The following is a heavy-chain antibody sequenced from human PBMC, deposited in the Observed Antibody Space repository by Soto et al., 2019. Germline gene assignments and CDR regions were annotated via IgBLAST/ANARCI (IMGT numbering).Heavy chain of an antibody. J-gene: IGHJ4*02. D-gene: IGHD1-26*01. CDR1: GFTFDDYA. CDR2: ISGDGGST. CDR3: AKDMEASGGSTLGAFDY. Sequence: GESLKISCAASGFTFDDYAMHWVRQAPGKGLEWVSLISGDGGSTYYADYVKGRFTISRDNSKNSLYLQMNSLRTEDTALYYCAKDMEASGGSTLGAFDYWGQGTLVTVSS. V-gene: IGHV3-43*02.